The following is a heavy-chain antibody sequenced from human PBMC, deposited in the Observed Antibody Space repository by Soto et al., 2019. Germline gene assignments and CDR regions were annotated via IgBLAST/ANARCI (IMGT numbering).Heavy chain of an antibody. CDR2: IYHSGST. V-gene: IGHV4-4*02. J-gene: IGHJ5*02. D-gene: IGHD3-10*01. Sequence: SETLSLTCAVSGGSISSGYWWSWVRQPPGKGLEWIGEIYHSGSTNYNPSLKSRVTISLDKSKNQFSLNLSSVTAADTAVYYCAKGVYGSGSPNWFDPWGQGTLVTVS. CDR1: GGSISSGYW. CDR3: AKGVYGSGSPNWFDP.